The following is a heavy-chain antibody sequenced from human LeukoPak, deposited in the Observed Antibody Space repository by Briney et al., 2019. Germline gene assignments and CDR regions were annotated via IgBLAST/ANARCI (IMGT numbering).Heavy chain of an antibody. V-gene: IGHV1-2*02. CDR1: GYTFTGYY. D-gene: IGHD6-19*01. CDR2: VNPNSGGT. Sequence: ASVKVSCKASGYTFTGYYMLWVRQAPGQGLEWMGWVNPNSGGTNYAQKFQGRVTMTRDTSISTAYMELNRLTSDDTAVYYCARDKKEMQYYFDYWGQGTLVTVSS. CDR3: ARDKKEMQYYFDY. J-gene: IGHJ4*02.